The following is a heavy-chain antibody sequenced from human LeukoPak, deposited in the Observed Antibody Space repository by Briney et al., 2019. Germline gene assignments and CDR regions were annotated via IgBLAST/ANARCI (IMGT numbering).Heavy chain of an antibody. CDR3: ITEGYSSRPFDY. CDR1: GYTFTGCY. D-gene: IGHD6-13*01. Sequence: ASVKVSCKASGYTFTGCYMHWVRQAPGQGLEWMGRINPNSGGTNYAQKFQGRVTMTRDTSISTAYMELSRLRSDDTAVYYCITEGYSSRPFDYWGQGTLVTVSS. CDR2: INPNSGGT. J-gene: IGHJ4*02. V-gene: IGHV1-2*06.